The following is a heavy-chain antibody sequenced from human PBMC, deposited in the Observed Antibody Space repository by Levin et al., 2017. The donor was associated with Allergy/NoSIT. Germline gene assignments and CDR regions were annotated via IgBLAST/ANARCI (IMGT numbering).Heavy chain of an antibody. V-gene: IGHV4-39*01. CDR1: GGSISSSSYY. CDR3: ASHKRPVVPADYYGMDV. J-gene: IGHJ6*02. CDR2: IYYSGST. D-gene: IGHD2-2*01. Sequence: ASETLSLTCTVSGGSISSSSYYWGWIRQPPGKGLEWIGNIYYSGSTYYKPSLKSRITISVDTSKNQFSLRLSSVTAADTAVYYCASHKRPVVPADYYGMDVWGQGTTVTVSS.